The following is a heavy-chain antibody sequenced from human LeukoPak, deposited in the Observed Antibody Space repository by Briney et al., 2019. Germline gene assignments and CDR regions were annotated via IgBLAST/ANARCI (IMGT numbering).Heavy chain of an antibody. V-gene: IGHV1-2*02. D-gene: IGHD3-10*01. CDR3: ARGPYYGSGYMDV. CDR2: INPNSGGT. CDR1: GYTFTGYY. J-gene: IGHJ6*03. Sequence: ASVKVSCKASGYTFTGYYMHWVRQAPGQGLEWMGWINPNSGGTNYAQKFQGRVTMTRNTSISTAYMELSSLRSEDTAVYYCARGPYYGSGYMDVWGKGTTVTISS.